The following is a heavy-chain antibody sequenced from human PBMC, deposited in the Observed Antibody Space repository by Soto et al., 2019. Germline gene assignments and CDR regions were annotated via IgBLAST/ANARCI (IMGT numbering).Heavy chain of an antibody. Sequence: QAQLVQSGAEVKEPGASVKVSCQSSGYSFTTSGITWLRQAPVQGLELMGCISPYNGNTNYAQKLQDRVTLTTDTYTSTAYMVLRSLRSDATAVYYCGVINYGVYDYLGQGTLVTVSS. J-gene: IGHJ4*02. CDR2: ISPYNGNT. D-gene: IGHD4-17*01. CDR3: GVINYGVYDY. V-gene: IGHV1-18*01. CDR1: GYSFTTSG.